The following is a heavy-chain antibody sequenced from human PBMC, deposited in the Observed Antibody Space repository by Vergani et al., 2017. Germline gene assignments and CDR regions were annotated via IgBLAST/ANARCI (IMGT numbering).Heavy chain of an antibody. D-gene: IGHD2-2*01. Sequence: QVQLVESGGGVVQPGRSLRLSCAASGFTFSSYAMHWVRQAPGKGLEWVAVISYDGSNKYYADSVKGRFTISRDNSKNTLYLQMNSLRAEDTAVYYCASDWGPGEIVVVGKYWPQGTLVSVS. CDR1: GFTFSSYA. CDR3: ASDWGPGEIVVVGKY. V-gene: IGHV3-30-3*01. CDR2: ISYDGSNK. J-gene: IGHJ4*02.